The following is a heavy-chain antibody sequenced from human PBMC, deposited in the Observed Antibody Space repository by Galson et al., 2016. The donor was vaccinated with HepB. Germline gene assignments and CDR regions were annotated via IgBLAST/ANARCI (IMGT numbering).Heavy chain of an antibody. CDR2: SSSSGNTI. Sequence: SLRLSCAASGFTFSSYEMNWVRQAPGKGLEWVSYSSSSGNTIYYADSVKGRVAISVDTSKNQFSLKLTAVTAADTAVYYCARVIGVAVTGAGYWFDPWGQGTLVTVSS. CDR3: ARVIGVAVTGAGYWFDP. J-gene: IGHJ5*02. V-gene: IGHV3-48*03. D-gene: IGHD6-19*01. CDR1: GFTFSSYE.